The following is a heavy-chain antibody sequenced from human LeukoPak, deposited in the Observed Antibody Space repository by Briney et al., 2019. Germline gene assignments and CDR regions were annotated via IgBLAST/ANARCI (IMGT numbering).Heavy chain of an antibody. D-gene: IGHD2/OR15-2a*01. V-gene: IGHV7-4-1*02. CDR3: ARDNAGNIDY. CDR1: GYAFTSNA. Sequence: GASVKVSCKASGYAFTSNAMNWVRQAPGQGLELMGWINTNTGNPTYAQGFTGRFVFSLDTSVSTAYLQISSLKAEDTAVYYCARDNAGNIDYWGQGTLVTVSS. J-gene: IGHJ4*02. CDR2: INTNTGNP.